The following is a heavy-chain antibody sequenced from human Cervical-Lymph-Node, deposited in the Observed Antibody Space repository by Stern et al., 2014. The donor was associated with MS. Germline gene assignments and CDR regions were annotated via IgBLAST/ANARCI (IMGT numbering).Heavy chain of an antibody. V-gene: IGHV7-4-1*02. J-gene: IGHJ4*02. CDR2: INTETGNP. Sequence: QVQLVQSGSELKKPGASVKVSCKASGYNFNNNAVTWVRQAPGQGLEWMGWINTETGNPTYAQGFTGRLVFSLDTSVSTAYLQITSLKAEDTAVYYCARVSNSGYYADNWGQGTLVTVSS. CDR3: ARVSNSGYYADN. D-gene: IGHD3-22*01. CDR1: GYNFNNNA.